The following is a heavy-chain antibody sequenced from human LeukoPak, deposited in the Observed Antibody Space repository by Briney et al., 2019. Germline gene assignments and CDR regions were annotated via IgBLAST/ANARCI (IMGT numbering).Heavy chain of an antibody. V-gene: IGHV4-59*01. Sequence: SETLSLTCTASGGSISSYYWSWIRQPPGKGLEWIGYIYYSGSTNYNPSLKNRVTISVDTSKNQFSLKLSSVTAADTAVYYCARVALVAATMGYYYGMDVWGKGTTVTVSS. CDR2: IYYSGST. D-gene: IGHD2-15*01. CDR3: ARVALVAATMGYYYGMDV. J-gene: IGHJ6*04. CDR1: GGSISSYY.